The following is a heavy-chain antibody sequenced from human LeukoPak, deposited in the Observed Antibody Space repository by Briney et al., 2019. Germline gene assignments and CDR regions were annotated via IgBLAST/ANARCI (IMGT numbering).Heavy chain of an antibody. CDR1: GYTFTSYG. D-gene: IGHD2-2*01. J-gene: IGHJ5*02. Sequence: ASVKVSCKASGYTFTSYGISWVRQAPGQGLEWMGWISAYNGNTNYAQKLQGRVTMTTDTSTSTAYMELRSLRSDDTAVYYCARDVSWDIVVVPAAGNWFDPWGQGTLVTVSS. CDR3: ARDVSWDIVVVPAAGNWFDP. CDR2: ISAYNGNT. V-gene: IGHV1-18*01.